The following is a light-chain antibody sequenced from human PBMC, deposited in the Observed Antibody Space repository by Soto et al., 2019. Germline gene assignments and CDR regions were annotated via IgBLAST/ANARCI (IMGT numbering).Light chain of an antibody. CDR3: SSYTSSSHVV. J-gene: IGLJ2*01. V-gene: IGLV2-14*01. Sequence: QSALTQPASVSGSPGQSITISCTGTSSDVGGYNYVSWYQQHPGKAHKLMIYDVSNRPSGVYNRFSGSKSGNTASLTISGLQSEGEDDYYCSSYTSSSHVVFGGGTKLAVL. CDR2: DVS. CDR1: SSDVGGYNY.